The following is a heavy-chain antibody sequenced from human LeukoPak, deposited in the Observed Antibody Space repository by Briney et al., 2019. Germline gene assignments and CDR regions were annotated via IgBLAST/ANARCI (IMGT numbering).Heavy chain of an antibody. J-gene: IGHJ4*02. Sequence: SETPSLTCTVSGGSISSSSYYWVWIRQPPGKGLEWIGSIYYSGSTYYNPSFKSRVTISVDTSKNQFSLKLSSVTASDTAVYYCASQNRYCSNGVCFNYFDYWGQGTLVTVSS. CDR2: IYYSGST. D-gene: IGHD2-8*01. V-gene: IGHV4-39*01. CDR1: GGSISSSSYY. CDR3: ASQNRYCSNGVCFNYFDY.